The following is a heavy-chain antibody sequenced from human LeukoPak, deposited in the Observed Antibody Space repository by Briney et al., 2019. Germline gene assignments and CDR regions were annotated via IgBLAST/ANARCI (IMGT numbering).Heavy chain of an antibody. Sequence: SETLSLTCTVSGGSISSYYWSWIRQPPGKGLEWIGYIYYSGSTNYNPSLKSRVTISVDTSKNQFSLKLSSVTAADTAVYYSARKYYAGAFDIWGQGTMVTVSS. V-gene: IGHV4-59*01. J-gene: IGHJ3*02. CDR2: IYYSGST. CDR1: GGSISSYY. CDR3: ARKYYAGAFDI. D-gene: IGHD2-2*01.